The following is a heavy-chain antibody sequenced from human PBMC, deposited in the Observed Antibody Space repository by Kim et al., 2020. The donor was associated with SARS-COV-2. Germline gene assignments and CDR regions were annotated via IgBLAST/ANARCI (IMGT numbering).Heavy chain of an antibody. CDR3: ARDGYSSGWYYFDY. D-gene: IGHD6-19*01. J-gene: IGHJ4*02. V-gene: IGHV1-46*01. Sequence: AQKFQGRVTMTRDTSTSTVYMELSSLRSEDTAVYYCARDGYSSGWYYFDYWGQGTLVTVSS.